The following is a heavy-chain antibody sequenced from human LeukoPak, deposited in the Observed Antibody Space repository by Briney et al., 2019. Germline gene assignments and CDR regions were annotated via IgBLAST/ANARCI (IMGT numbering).Heavy chain of an antibody. Sequence: SQTLSLTCAISGDSVSSNSAAWNWIRQSPSRGLEWLGRTYYRSKWYNDYAVSVKGRVTINPDTSKNQFSLQLNSVTPEDTAVYYCARDSIAVAVDPNYYSYYMAVWGNGTTVTVSS. D-gene: IGHD6-19*01. V-gene: IGHV6-1*01. CDR3: ARDSIAVAVDPNYYSYYMAV. CDR1: GDSVSSNSAA. CDR2: TYYRSKWYN. J-gene: IGHJ6*03.